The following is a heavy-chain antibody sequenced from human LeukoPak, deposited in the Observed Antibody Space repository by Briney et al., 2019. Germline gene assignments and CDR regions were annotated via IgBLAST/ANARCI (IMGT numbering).Heavy chain of an antibody. V-gene: IGHV4-34*01. CDR1: GGSFSGYY. CDR3: ARVIRTTGYYSNPKSGSFDF. Sequence: SETLSLTCAVYGGSFSGYYWSWIRQPPGNGLEWIGEINHSGSTNYNPSLKSRVTISVDTSKNQFSLKLSSVTAADTAVYYCARVIRTTGYYSNPKSGSFDFWGQGTLVTVSS. CDR2: INHSGST. D-gene: IGHD3-9*01. J-gene: IGHJ4*02.